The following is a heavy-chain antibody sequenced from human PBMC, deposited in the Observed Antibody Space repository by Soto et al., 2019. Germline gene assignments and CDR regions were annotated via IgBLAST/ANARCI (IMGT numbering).Heavy chain of an antibody. CDR2: ISWNSGSI. Sequence: GGSLRLSCAASGFTFDDYAMHWVRQAPGKGLEWVSGISWNSGSIGYADSVKGRFTISRDNAKNSLYLQMNSLRDEDTAVYYCARVGMGSSSWYKYGSSTHDAFDIWGQGTMVTVSS. J-gene: IGHJ3*02. CDR1: GFTFDDYA. D-gene: IGHD6-13*01. V-gene: IGHV3-9*01. CDR3: ARVGMGSSSWYKYGSSTHDAFDI.